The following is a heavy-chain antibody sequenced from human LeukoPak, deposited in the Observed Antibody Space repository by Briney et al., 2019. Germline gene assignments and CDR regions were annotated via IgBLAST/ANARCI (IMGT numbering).Heavy chain of an antibody. D-gene: IGHD2-2*01. CDR2: IRYDGSNK. J-gene: IGHJ3*02. Sequence: PGGSLRLSCAASGFTFSSYWMSWVRQAPGKGLEWVAFIRYDGSNKYYVDSVKGRFTISRDNSKNTLYLHMNSLRPEDTAVYYCAKIGYCSSASCLGDTFEIWGQGTMVTVSS. CDR3: AKIGYCSSASCLGDTFEI. CDR1: GFTFSSYW. V-gene: IGHV3-30*02.